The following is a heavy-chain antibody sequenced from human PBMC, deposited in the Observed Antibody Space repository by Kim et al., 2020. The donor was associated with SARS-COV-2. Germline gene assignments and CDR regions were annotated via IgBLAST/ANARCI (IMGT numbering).Heavy chain of an antibody. J-gene: IGHJ1*01. CDR2: IKQDGSEK. D-gene: IGHD5-12*01. V-gene: IGHV3-7*03. Sequence: GGSLRLSCAASGFTFSSYWMSWVRQAPGKGLEWVANIKQDGSEKYYADFVKGRFTVSRDNAKNTLYLQMNSLSAEDTAVYYCARDDNFGYICGYPNHWG. CDR1: GFTFSSYW. CDR3: ARDDNFGYICGYPNH.